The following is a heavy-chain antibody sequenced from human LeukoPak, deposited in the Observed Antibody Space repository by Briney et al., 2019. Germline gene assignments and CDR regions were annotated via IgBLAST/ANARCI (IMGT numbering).Heavy chain of an antibody. CDR3: AKDITANSYLFDY. Sequence: QPGGSLRLSCAASGFTGSNNYVSWVRQAPGKGLEWVSGISWNSGSIGYADSVKGRFTISRDNAKNSLYLQMNSLRAEDTALYYCAKDITANSYLFDYWGQGTLVTVSS. J-gene: IGHJ4*02. CDR2: ISWNSGSI. D-gene: IGHD4-23*01. V-gene: IGHV3-9*01. CDR1: GFTGSNNY.